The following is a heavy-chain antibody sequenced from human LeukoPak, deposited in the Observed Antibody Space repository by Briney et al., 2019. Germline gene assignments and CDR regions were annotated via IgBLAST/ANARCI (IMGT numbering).Heavy chain of an antibody. CDR1: GYTFTGYY. V-gene: IGHV1-2*02. CDR3: ARGGLMITFGGVIVGLGY. D-gene: IGHD3-16*02. J-gene: IGHJ4*02. CDR2: INPNSGGT. Sequence: ASVKVSCKASGYTFTGYYMHWVRQAPGQGLEWMGWINPNSGGTNYAQKFQGRVTMTRDTSISTAYMELSRLRSDDTAVYYCARGGLMITFGGVIVGLGYWGQGTLVTVSS.